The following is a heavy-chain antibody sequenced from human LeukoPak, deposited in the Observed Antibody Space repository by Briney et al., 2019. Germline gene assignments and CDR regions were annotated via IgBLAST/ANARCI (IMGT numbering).Heavy chain of an antibody. Sequence: GGSLRLSCAASGFTFSSYAMHWVRQAPGKGLEWVAVISYDGSNKYYADSVKGRFTISRDNSKNTLYLQMNSLRAEDTAVYYCARGRDEFVYYYDSSGPEDAFDIWGQGTMVTVSS. J-gene: IGHJ3*02. CDR3: ARGRDEFVYYYDSSGPEDAFDI. CDR2: ISYDGSNK. V-gene: IGHV3-30-3*01. CDR1: GFTFSSYA. D-gene: IGHD3-22*01.